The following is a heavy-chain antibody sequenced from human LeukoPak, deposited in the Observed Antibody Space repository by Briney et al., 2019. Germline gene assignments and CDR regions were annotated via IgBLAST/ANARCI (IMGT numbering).Heavy chain of an antibody. CDR1: GGTFSSYA. Sequence: ASVKVSCKASGGTFSSYAISWVRQAPGQGLEWMGGIIPIFGTANYAQKFQGRVTITADESTSTAYMELSSLRSEDTAVYYFARDDGCSSTSCYWAYYYYMDVWGKGTTVTVCS. CDR3: ARDDGCSSTSCYWAYYYYMDV. V-gene: IGHV1-69*13. D-gene: IGHD2-2*01. J-gene: IGHJ6*03. CDR2: IIPIFGTA.